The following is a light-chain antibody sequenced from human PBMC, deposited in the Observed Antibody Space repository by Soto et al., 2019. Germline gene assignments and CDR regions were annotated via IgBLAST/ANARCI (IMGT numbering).Light chain of an antibody. CDR2: EVS. CDR3: SSYRSTGSLV. Sequence: QSALTQPASVSGSPGQSITISCTGTSSDVGGYNYVSWYQQHPGKAPKVMIYEVSNRPSGVSNRFSGSKSGNTASLTISGLQAEDEADYYCSSYRSTGSLVFGTGTKATVL. J-gene: IGLJ1*01. V-gene: IGLV2-14*01. CDR1: SSDVGGYNY.